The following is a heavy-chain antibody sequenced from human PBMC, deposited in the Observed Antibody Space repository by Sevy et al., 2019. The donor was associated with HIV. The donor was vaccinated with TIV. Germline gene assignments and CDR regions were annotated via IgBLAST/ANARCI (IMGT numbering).Heavy chain of an antibody. Sequence: GGSLRLSCAASGFTFSSYGMQWVRQAPGKGLEWVAAISNDGSNQYYADSVKGRFTSSRDNSKNTLYLQMNSLRPEDTAVYYCAKRKGLRYYYYGMDVWGQGTTVTVSS. J-gene: IGHJ6*02. D-gene: IGHD3-16*01. CDR2: ISNDGSNQ. CDR3: AKRKGLRYYYYGMDV. CDR1: GFTFSSYG. V-gene: IGHV3-30*18.